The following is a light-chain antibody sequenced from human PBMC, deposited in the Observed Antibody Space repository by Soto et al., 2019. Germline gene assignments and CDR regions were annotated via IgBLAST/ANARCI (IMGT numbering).Light chain of an antibody. V-gene: IGLV2-14*01. CDR3: SSYTISSTLV. CDR2: EVS. CDR1: SSDVGAFDC. J-gene: IGLJ2*01. Sequence: QSALTPPASVSGSPGQSITISCTGPSSDVGAFDCVSWYQQHPGKAPKLMIYEVSDRPSGVSNRFSGSQSGDTASLTISGLQAEDEADYYCSSYTISSTLVFGGGTKLTVL.